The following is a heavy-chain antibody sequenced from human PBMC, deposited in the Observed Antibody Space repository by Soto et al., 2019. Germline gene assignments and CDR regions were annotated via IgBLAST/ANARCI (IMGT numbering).Heavy chain of an antibody. CDR1: GYTFTSYG. J-gene: IGHJ6*02. D-gene: IGHD6-13*01. CDR2: ISAYNGKT. CDR3: AREMSAAGIYYYYGMDV. V-gene: IGHV1-18*01. Sequence: QVQLVQSGAEVKKPGASVKVSCKASGYTFTSYGISWVRQAPGQGLEWMGWISAYNGKTNYAQKLQGRVTMTTDTSTSTAYMELRSLRSDDTAVYYCAREMSAAGIYYYYGMDVWGQGTTVTVSS.